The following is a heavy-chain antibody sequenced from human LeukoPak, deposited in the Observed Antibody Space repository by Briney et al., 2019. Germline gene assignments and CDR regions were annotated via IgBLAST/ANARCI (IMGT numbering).Heavy chain of an antibody. CDR1: GFTFSSYS. D-gene: IGHD2-2*01. V-gene: IGHV3-23*01. Sequence: GGSLRLSCAASGFTFSSYSMNWVRQAPGKGLEWVSSVGASGGSTYYADSVKGRFTISRDNSKNTLYLQMDSLRVDDTAVYFCSRGPDRGPSDYWGQGTLVTVSS. J-gene: IGHJ4*02. CDR2: VGASGGST. CDR3: SRGPDRGPSDY.